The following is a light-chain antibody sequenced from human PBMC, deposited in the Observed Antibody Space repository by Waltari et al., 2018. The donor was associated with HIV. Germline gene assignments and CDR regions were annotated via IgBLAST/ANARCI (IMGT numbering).Light chain of an antibody. J-gene: IGKJ4*01. CDR3: QQYYRLPHT. Sequence: DIVMTQSPDSLAVSLGGRATVNCTSRRSVFYNSDNRNYLAWYQQKPGQPPRVVIFWASTRASGVPERFSGSGSGTDFSLTISSLQADDVAVYFCQQYYRLPHTFGGGTKVEIK. V-gene: IGKV4-1*01. CDR1: RSVFYNSDNRNY. CDR2: WAS.